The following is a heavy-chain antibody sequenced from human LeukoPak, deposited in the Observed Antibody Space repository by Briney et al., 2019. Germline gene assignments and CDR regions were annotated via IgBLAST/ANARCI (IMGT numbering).Heavy chain of an antibody. Sequence: PGGSLRLSCAASGFTFSSYGMHWVRQAPGKGLEWVAVIWYDGSNKYYADSVKGRFTISRDDSKNTLYLQMNSLRAEDTAVYYCATHPGQPFIPPRGYSGYELYFGYWGQGTLVTVSS. CDR3: ATHPGQPFIPPRGYSGYELYFGY. CDR2: IWYDGSNK. V-gene: IGHV3-33*01. D-gene: IGHD5-12*01. J-gene: IGHJ4*02. CDR1: GFTFSSYG.